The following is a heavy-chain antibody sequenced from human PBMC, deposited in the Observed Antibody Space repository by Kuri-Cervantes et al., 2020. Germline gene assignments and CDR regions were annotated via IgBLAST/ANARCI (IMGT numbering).Heavy chain of an antibody. CDR3: ARGGGYNFDYFDY. CDR1: GYSSTSYW. V-gene: IGHV5-51*01. Sequence: GGSLRLSCKGSGYSSTSYWIGWVRQMPGKGLEWMGIIYPGDSDTRYSPSFQGQVTISADKSISTAYLQWSSLKASDTAMYYCARGGGYNFDYFDYWGQGTLVTVSS. J-gene: IGHJ4*02. CDR2: IYPGDSDT. D-gene: IGHD5-24*01.